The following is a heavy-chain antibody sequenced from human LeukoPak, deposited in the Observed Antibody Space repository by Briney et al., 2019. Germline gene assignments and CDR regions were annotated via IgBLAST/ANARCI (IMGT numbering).Heavy chain of an antibody. Sequence: SETLSLTFTVSGGSISSYYWSWIRQPPGKGLEWIGYIYYSGSTNYNPSLKSRVTISVDTSKNQFSLKLSSVTAADTAVYYCATSVSTVTTLDYWGQGTLVTVSS. CDR1: GGSISSYY. V-gene: IGHV4-59*01. D-gene: IGHD4-17*01. CDR2: IYYSGST. CDR3: ATSVSTVTTLDY. J-gene: IGHJ4*02.